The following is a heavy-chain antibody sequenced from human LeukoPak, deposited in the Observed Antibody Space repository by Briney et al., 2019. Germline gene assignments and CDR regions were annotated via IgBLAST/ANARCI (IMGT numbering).Heavy chain of an antibody. CDR1: GGSISSYY. D-gene: IGHD6-13*01. V-gene: IGHV4-59*01. CDR2: IYYSGST. Sequence: SGTLSLTCTVSGGSISSYYWSWIRQPPGKGLQWIGYIYYSGSTNYNPSLKSRVTISVDTSKNQFSLKLSSVTAADTAVYYCARSATPLSIAAEWYFDYWGQGTLVTVSS. J-gene: IGHJ4*02. CDR3: ARSATPLSIAAEWYFDY.